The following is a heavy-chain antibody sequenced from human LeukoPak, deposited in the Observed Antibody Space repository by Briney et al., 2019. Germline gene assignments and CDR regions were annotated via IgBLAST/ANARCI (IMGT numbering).Heavy chain of an antibody. CDR2: SYYSGST. CDR3: ARDLMRFGELPGGGMDV. Sequence: TLSLTCTVSGGSISSGGYYWSWIRQHPGKGLEWIGYSYYSGSTYYSPYLKSRVTISVDTSKNQLSLKLRSVTDADTAVYYCARDLMRFGELPGGGMDVWGQGTTVTVSS. J-gene: IGHJ6*02. CDR1: GGSISSGGYY. V-gene: IGHV4-31*03. D-gene: IGHD3-10*01.